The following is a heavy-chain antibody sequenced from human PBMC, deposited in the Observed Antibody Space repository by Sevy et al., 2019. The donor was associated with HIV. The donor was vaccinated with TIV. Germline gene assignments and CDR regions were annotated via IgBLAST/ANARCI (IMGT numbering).Heavy chain of an antibody. D-gene: IGHD5-12*01. CDR1: GFTFSSYG. J-gene: IGHJ4*02. Sequence: GGSLRLSCAASGFTFSSYGMHWVRQAPGKGLEWVAVISYDGSSKYYADSVNGRFTISRDNSKNTLYLQMNSLRAEDTAVYYCAKSQMATMFTLDYWGQGTLVTVSS. CDR3: AKSQMATMFTLDY. CDR2: ISYDGSSK. V-gene: IGHV3-30*18.